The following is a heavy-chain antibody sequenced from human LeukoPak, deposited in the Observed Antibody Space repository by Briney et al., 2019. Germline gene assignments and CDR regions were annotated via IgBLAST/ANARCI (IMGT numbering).Heavy chain of an antibody. D-gene: IGHD3-22*01. V-gene: IGHV3-23*01. CDR2: ISDTGGRT. Sequence: GGSLRLSCAVSGITLSNYVMTWVRQAPGKGLEWVAGISDTGGRTNYADSVKGRFTISRDNPKNTLYLQMNSLRAEDTAVYFCAKRGVVIRVILVGFHKEAYYFDSWGQGALVTVSS. CDR3: AKRGVVIRVILVGFHKEAYYFDS. CDR1: GITLSNYV. J-gene: IGHJ4*02.